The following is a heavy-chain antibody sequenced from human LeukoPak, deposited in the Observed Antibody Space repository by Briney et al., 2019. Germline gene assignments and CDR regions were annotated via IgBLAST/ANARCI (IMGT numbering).Heavy chain of an antibody. V-gene: IGHV3-23*01. D-gene: IGHD3-22*01. J-gene: IGHJ4*02. CDR3: AKDWDGSGYFSIPNY. CDR2: ISGRDDST. CDR1: GFTFSNYA. Sequence: GGSLRLSCAASGFTFSNYAMTWVRQAPGKGLEWVSTISGRDDSTYYADSVRGRFTISRDNSKNTLYLQMNSLRAEDTAVYYCAKDWDGSGYFSIPNYWGQGTLVTVSS.